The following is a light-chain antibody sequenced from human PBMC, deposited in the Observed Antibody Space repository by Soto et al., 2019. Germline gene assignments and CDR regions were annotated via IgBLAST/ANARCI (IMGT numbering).Light chain of an antibody. J-gene: IGKJ4*01. CDR2: DAS. Sequence: EIVLTQSPATLSLSPGERATLSCRASQSVSSYLAWYQQKPGQAPRLLIYDASNRATGIPARFSGSGSGTEFTLIISSIEPEDFAVYYCQQRSNWPPVTFGGGTKVEIK. CDR1: QSVSSY. V-gene: IGKV3-11*01. CDR3: QQRSNWPPVT.